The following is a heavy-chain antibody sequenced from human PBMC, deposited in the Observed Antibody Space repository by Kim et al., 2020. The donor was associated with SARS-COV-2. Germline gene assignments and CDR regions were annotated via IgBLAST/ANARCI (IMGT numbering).Heavy chain of an antibody. J-gene: IGHJ4*02. Sequence: TKYSQKFQGRVTITRDTSASTAYMELSSLRSEDTAVYYCASGKGTDAPPHWGQGTLVTVSS. D-gene: IGHD1-1*01. V-gene: IGHV1-3*01. CDR2: T. CDR3: ASGKGTDAPPH.